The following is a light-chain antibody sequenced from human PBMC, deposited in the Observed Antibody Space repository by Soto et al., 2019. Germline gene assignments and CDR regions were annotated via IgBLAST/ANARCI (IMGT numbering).Light chain of an antibody. CDR1: QGIRND. Sequence: AIQMTQSPSSLSASVGDRVTITCRASQGIRNDLDWFQQKPGKAPKLLIYAASNLQSGVPARFSGSGSGTDLTLTISSLQPEDFATYYCLQKYFYPFTFGHGTKVDIK. CDR3: LQKYFYPFT. V-gene: IGKV1-6*01. CDR2: AAS. J-gene: IGKJ3*01.